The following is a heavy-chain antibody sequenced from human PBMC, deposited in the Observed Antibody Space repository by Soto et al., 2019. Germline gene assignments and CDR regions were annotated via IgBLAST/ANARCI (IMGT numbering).Heavy chain of an antibody. J-gene: IGHJ5*02. V-gene: IGHV4-39*01. CDR1: GGSIRVQSYY. CDR3: TRRYIWNDYYFDP. D-gene: IGHD1-20*01. CDR2: SYYSGTS. Sequence: QLHLQESGPGLVKPSQTLSLTCTVSGGSIRVQSYYWTWIRQTPGKGLEWVGSSYYSGTSYFNPALKGRVTCSVGSSTNHLSLRLTSVTAADTAVYYCTRRYIWNDYYFDPWGQGTLVTVSS.